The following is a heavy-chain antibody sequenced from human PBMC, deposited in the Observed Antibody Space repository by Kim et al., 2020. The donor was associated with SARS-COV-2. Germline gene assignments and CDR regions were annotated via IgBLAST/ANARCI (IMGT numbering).Heavy chain of an antibody. CDR3: AVWVRGTTVVIDAFDI. Sequence: ASVKVSCKASGYTFTSYDINWVRQATGQGLEWMGWMNPNSGNTGYAQKFQGRVTMTRNTSISTAYMELSSLRSEDTAVYYCAVWVRGTTVVIDAFDIWGQGTMVTVSS. CDR2: MNPNSGNT. J-gene: IGHJ3*02. D-gene: IGHD4-17*01. CDR1: GYTFTSYD. V-gene: IGHV1-8*01.